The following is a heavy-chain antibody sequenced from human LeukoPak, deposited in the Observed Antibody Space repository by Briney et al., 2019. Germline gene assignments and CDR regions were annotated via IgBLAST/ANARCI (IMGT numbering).Heavy chain of an antibody. CDR3: AREGSFDILTGYYQNWLDP. D-gene: IGHD3-9*01. CDR1: GGSISGYY. J-gene: IGHJ5*02. Sequence: SETLSLTCAVSGGSISGYYWSWIRQPPGKGLEWIGYNHYSGSTDYNPSLKSRVTISVDTTKNQFSLKVTSVTAADTAVYYCAREGSFDILTGYYQNWLDPWGQGILVTVSS. V-gene: IGHV4-59*01. CDR2: NHYSGST.